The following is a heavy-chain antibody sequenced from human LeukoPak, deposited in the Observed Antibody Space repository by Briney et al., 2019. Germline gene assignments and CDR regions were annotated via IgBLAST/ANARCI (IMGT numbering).Heavy chain of an antibody. J-gene: IGHJ6*03. CDR1: GVPMGSYS. V-gene: IGHV4-59*12. CDR2: VFYSGRT. CDR3: ASVGVAARSRYYMDV. D-gene: IGHD6-6*01. Sequence: PSETLSLTCTVSGVPMGSYSWSWLRQSPGKGLEWIGHVFYSGRTNYNPSLKSRVTTSVDTSKNQFSLKLSSVTAADTAVYYCASVGVAARSRYYMDVWGKGTTVTVSS.